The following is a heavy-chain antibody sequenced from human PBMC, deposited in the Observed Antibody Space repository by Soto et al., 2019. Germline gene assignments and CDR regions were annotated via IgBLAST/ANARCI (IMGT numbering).Heavy chain of an antibody. V-gene: IGHV1-18*01. Sequence: QVDLVQSGPEVRKTGASVNVSCKASGYTFSTYGISWVRQAPGQGLEWMGWISAYNHYTNYAQKFQGRVTMTTDTSTNTAYMELRSLRSGDTAMYFCARVGPSREVPYPFEYWGQGTLVTVSS. CDR3: ARVGPSREVPYPFEY. J-gene: IGHJ4*02. D-gene: IGHD1-26*01. CDR1: GYTFSTYG. CDR2: ISAYNHYT.